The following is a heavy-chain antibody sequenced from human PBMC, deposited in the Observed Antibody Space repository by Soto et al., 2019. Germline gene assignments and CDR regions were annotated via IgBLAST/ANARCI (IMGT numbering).Heavy chain of an antibody. D-gene: IGHD2-8*01. CDR3: ARPPSHACINAVCYPLDY. V-gene: IGHV1-46*01. CDR2: INPSGGST. CDR1: GYTFTSYY. J-gene: IGHJ4*02. Sequence: QVQLVQSGAEVKKPGASVKISCKASGYTFTSYYMHWVRQAPGQGLEWMGIINPSGGSTNYAQKLQGRVAMTRDTSTSTVYMELNSLRAEDTAVYYCARPPSHACINAVCYPLDYWGQGTLVAVSS.